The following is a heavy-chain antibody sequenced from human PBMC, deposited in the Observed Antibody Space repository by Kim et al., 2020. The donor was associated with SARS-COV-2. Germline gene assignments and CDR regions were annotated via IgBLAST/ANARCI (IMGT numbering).Heavy chain of an antibody. V-gene: IGHV4-61*02. CDR3: ARDQGATYFYDSSGYYYES. CDR2: IYTSGST. D-gene: IGHD3-22*01. Sequence: SETLSLTCTVSGGSISSGSYYWSWIRQPAGKGLEWIGRIYTSGSTNYNPSLKSRVTISVDTSNNRFSLKLSSVTAADTAVYYCARDQGATYFYDSSGYYYESWGQGTLVTVSS. J-gene: IGHJ4*02. CDR1: GGSISSGSYY.